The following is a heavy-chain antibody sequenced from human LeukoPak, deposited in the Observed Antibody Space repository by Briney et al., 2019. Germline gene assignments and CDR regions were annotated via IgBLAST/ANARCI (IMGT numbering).Heavy chain of an antibody. J-gene: IGHJ4*02. V-gene: IGHV3-21*01. CDR1: GFTFSSYS. CDR2: ISSSSSYI. Sequence: PGGSLRLSXAASGFTFSSYSMNWVRQAPGKGLEWVSSISSSSSYIYYADSAKGRFTISRDNAKNSLYLQMNSLRAEDTAVYYCARTITVTTGFDYWAREPWSPSPQ. CDR3: ARTITVTTGFDY. D-gene: IGHD4-17*01.